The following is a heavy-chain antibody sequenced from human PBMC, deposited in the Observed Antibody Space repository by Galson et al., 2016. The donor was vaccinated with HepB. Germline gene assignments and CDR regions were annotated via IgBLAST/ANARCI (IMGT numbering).Heavy chain of an antibody. V-gene: IGHV3-23*01. D-gene: IGHD5-18*01. J-gene: IGHJ4*02. CDR2: ISGSGGST. CDR3: AKGYGLWDY. Sequence: SLRLSCAASGSTFITYAMSWVRQAPGKGLEWVSKISGSGGSTYYADSVKVRFTSSRDNSQNTLYLQLNSLRAEDMAVYYCAKGYGLWDYWGQGTLVTVSS. CDR1: GSTFITYA.